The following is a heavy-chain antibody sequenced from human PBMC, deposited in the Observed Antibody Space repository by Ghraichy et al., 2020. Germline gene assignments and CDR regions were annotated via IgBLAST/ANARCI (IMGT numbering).Heavy chain of an antibody. Sequence: GESLNISCAASGFTFSNYWMSWVRQAPGKGLEWVANIKQDGSEKEYVASVKGRFTISRDNAQNSLYLQMTNLRAEDTAVYYCMRFDDFWREDAFDIWGQGTMVTVSS. V-gene: IGHV3-7*01. CDR1: GFTFSNYW. J-gene: IGHJ3*02. D-gene: IGHD3-3*01. CDR2: IKQDGSEK. CDR3: MRFDDFWREDAFDI.